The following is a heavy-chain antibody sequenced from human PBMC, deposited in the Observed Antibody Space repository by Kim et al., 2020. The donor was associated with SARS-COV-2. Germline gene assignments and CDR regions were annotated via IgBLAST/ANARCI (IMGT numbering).Heavy chain of an antibody. CDR3: ARERRGYDY. V-gene: IGHV1-18*01. D-gene: IGHD5-12*01. CDR2: GNT. Sequence: GNTNYAQNLQGRVTMTTDPATSTAYMELRGLRSDDTAVYYCARERRGYDYWGQGTLVTVSS. J-gene: IGHJ4*02.